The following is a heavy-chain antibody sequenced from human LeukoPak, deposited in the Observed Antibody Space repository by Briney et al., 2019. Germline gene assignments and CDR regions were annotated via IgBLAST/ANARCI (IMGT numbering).Heavy chain of an antibody. Sequence: GGSLRLSCAASGFTFSSYSMNWVRQAPGKGLEWVSSISSSSCYIYYADSVKVRFTISRDNAKNSLYLQMNSLRAEDTAVYYCARDCSPSGYGDYVDAFDIWGQGTMVTVSS. D-gene: IGHD4-17*01. CDR1: GFTFSSYS. J-gene: IGHJ3*02. CDR3: ARDCSPSGYGDYVDAFDI. CDR2: ISSSSCYI. V-gene: IGHV3-21*01.